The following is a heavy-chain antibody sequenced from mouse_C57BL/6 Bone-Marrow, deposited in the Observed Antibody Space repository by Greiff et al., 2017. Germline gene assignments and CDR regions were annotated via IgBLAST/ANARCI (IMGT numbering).Heavy chain of an antibody. CDR2: IYPGSGST. Sequence: VQLQQPGAELVKPGASVKMSCKASGYTFTSYWITWVKQRPGQGLEWIGDIYPGSGSTNYNEKFKSKATLTVDTSSSTAYMQLSSLTSEDSAVYYCAIDYGNYEAMDYWGQGTSVTVSS. J-gene: IGHJ4*01. CDR1: GYTFTSYW. CDR3: AIDYGNYEAMDY. V-gene: IGHV1-55*01. D-gene: IGHD2-1*01.